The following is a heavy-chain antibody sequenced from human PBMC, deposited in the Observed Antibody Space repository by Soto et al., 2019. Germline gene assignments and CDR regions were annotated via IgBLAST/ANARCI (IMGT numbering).Heavy chain of an antibody. D-gene: IGHD4-17*01. CDR2: IYHSGST. V-gene: IGHV4-30-2*01. CDR3: ARGMTTVTTLDY. Sequence: QLQLQESGSGLVKPSQTLSLTCAVSGGSISSGGYSWSWIRQPPGKGLEWIGYIYHSGSTYYNPSLKSRVTISLDRSKKQFSLKPSSVTAAETAVYYCARGMTTVTTLDYWGQGTLVTVSS. CDR1: GGSISSGGYS. J-gene: IGHJ4*02.